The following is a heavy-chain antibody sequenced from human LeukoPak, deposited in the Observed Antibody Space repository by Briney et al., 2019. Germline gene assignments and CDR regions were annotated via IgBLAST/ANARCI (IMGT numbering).Heavy chain of an antibody. Sequence: SETLSLTCTVSGGSISSYYWSWIRQPPGKGLEWIGYIYYSGSTNYNPSLKSRVTISVDTSKNQFSLKLSSVTAAATAVYYSGRREAAAGISPFDPWGQGTLVTVSS. J-gene: IGHJ5*02. D-gene: IGHD6-13*01. V-gene: IGHV4-59*08. CDR1: GGSISSYY. CDR3: GRREAAAGISPFDP. CDR2: IYYSGST.